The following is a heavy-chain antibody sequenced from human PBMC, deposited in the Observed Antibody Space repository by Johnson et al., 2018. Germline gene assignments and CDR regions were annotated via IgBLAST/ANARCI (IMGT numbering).Heavy chain of an antibody. CDR1: DGSFSRYY. J-gene: IGHJ4*02. Sequence: QVQLQQWGAGLLKPSETLSLTCAVYDGSFSRYYWSWIRQPPGKGLEWIGEINQSGGTNYNPSLKSRVTMSVDTSKNELSLKRSSVTAVDTAVYYCARSAYYFDSGTYYSLLFDYWGQGTLVTVSS. V-gene: IGHV4-34*01. CDR2: INQSGGT. D-gene: IGHD3-22*01. CDR3: ARSAYYFDSGTYYSLLFDY.